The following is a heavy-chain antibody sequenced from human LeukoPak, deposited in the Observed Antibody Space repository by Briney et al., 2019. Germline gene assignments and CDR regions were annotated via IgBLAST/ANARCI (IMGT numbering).Heavy chain of an antibody. J-gene: IGHJ5*02. Sequence: ASVTVSCTASGYTFTANYIHWVRQAPGQGLEWMGWINPNSAATSYAQNFEGRVTMTRDTSMTTHYMELSRLTSDDTAVYYCARGVGSSWFADWGQGTLVTVSS. CDR2: INPNSAAT. D-gene: IGHD6-13*01. V-gene: IGHV1-2*02. CDR1: GYTFTANY. CDR3: ARGVGSSWFAD.